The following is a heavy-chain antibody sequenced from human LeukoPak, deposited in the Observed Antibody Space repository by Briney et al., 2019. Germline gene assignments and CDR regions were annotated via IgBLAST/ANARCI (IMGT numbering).Heavy chain of an antibody. CDR3: ARRPADYYGSGSYPDY. CDR1: GYTFTSYG. Sequence: GASVKVSCKASGYTFTSYGISWVRQAPGQGLEWMGWISAYNGNTNYAQKLRGRVTMTTDTSTSTAYMELRSLRSDDTAVYYCARRPADYYGSGSYPDYWGQGTLVTVSS. V-gene: IGHV1-18*01. J-gene: IGHJ4*02. D-gene: IGHD3-10*01. CDR2: ISAYNGNT.